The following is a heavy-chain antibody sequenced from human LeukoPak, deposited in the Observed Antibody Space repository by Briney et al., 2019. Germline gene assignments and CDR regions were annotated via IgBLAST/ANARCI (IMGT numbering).Heavy chain of an antibody. J-gene: IGHJ3*01. CDR1: GFTFSDHN. CDR3: ARRSLTTGGHAFDV. CDR2: MSGSGI. D-gene: IGHD1-1*01. V-gene: IGHV3-11*01. Sequence: GXSLRLSCAATGFTFSDHNMGWMRQAPGKGLEGTSYMSGSGIYYADSVKGRFTISRDNAKNSLYLQMSSLRAEDSAVYFCARRSLTTGGHAFDVWGQGTLVTVSS.